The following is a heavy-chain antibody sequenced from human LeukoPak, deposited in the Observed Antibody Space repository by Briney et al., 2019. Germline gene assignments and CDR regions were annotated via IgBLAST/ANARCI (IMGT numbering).Heavy chain of an antibody. Sequence: GGSLRLSCAASGFTFSSYGMHWVRQAPGKGLEWVAFIRYDGSNKYYADSVKGRFTISRDNSKNTLYLQMNSLRAEDTAVYHCAKEGMTSITIFGVAPAAFDIWGQGTMVTVSS. D-gene: IGHD3-3*01. CDR3: AKEGMTSITIFGVAPAAFDI. J-gene: IGHJ3*02. CDR1: GFTFSSYG. CDR2: IRYDGSNK. V-gene: IGHV3-30*02.